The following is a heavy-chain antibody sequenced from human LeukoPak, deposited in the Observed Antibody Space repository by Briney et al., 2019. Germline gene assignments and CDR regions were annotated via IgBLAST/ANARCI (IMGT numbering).Heavy chain of an antibody. D-gene: IGHD5-18*01. CDR2: ISGSGGNT. CDR3: VKTRFSLDTSVVTGDCFNP. J-gene: IGHJ5*02. Sequence: PGGSLRLSCAASKLRAELTFSSYAMSWVRQAPGKGLEWVSTISGSGGNTFYADSVKGRFSISRDNSKKTLSLQMSSLRAGDTAVFYCVKTRFSLDTSVVTGDCFNPWGQGTLVPVSS. V-gene: IGHV3-23*01. CDR1: KLRAELTFSSYA.